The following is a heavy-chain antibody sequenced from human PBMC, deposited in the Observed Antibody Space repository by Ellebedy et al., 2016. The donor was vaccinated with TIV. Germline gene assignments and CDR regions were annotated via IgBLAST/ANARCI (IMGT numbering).Heavy chain of an antibody. J-gene: IGHJ4*02. V-gene: IGHV3-23*01. D-gene: IGHD3-22*01. CDR3: AKGTSSGFNYDRVGCEY. Sequence: GESLKISCAASGFTFSSFAMHWVRQAPGKGLEWLSVISGGGDSPYHAYSVKGRFTITRDNSKNTLYLQMDRVRAEDTAVYYCAKGTSSGFNYDRVGCEYWGQGTLVTVSS. CDR1: GFTFSSFA. CDR2: ISGGGDSP.